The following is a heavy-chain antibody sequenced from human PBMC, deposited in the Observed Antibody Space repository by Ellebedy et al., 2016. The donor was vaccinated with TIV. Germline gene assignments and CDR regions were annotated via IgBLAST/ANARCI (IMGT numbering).Heavy chain of an antibody. Sequence: SCXASGGTFSSYAMSWVRQAPGKGLEWVSAISGSGGSTYYADSVKGRFTISRDNSKNTLYLQMNSLRAEDTAVYYCAKVPEMATITGYFDYWGQGTLVTVSS. D-gene: IGHD5-24*01. CDR1: GGTFSSYA. CDR2: ISGSGGST. V-gene: IGHV3-23*01. CDR3: AKVPEMATITGYFDY. J-gene: IGHJ4*02.